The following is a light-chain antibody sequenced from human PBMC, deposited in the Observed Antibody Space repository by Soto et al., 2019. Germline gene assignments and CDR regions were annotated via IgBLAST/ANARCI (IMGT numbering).Light chain of an antibody. CDR3: SSYTSSSTLVV. J-gene: IGLJ3*02. Sequence: QSALTQPASVSGSPGQSITISCTGTSSDVVAYNYVSWYQQHPGKAPKLMIYEVSNRPSGVSNRFSGSKSANTASLTISGLQAEDEADYYCSSYTSSSTLVVFGGGTKLTVL. CDR1: SSDVVAYNY. V-gene: IGLV2-14*01. CDR2: EVS.